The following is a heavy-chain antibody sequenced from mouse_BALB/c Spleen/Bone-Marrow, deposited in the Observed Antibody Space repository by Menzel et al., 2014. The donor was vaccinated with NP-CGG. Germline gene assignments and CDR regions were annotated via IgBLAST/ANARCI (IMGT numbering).Heavy chain of an antibody. D-gene: IGHD2-13*01. CDR2: ISSGSSTF. V-gene: IGHV5-17*02. J-gene: IGHJ2*01. Sequence: EVKLMESGGGLVQPGGSRKLSCAASGFTFSSFGMHWVRQAPEKGLEWVAYISSGSSTFYYADKVKGRFTVSRDNPKNILFLQMTGLRSEDTAMYYCAREGGAYADVDYWGQGTTLTVSS. CDR3: AREGGAYADVDY. CDR1: GFTFSSFG.